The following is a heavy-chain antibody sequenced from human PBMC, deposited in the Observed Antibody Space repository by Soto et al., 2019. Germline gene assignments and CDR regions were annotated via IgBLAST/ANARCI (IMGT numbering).Heavy chain of an antibody. CDR1: SGSFSGHY. Sequence: EALSVTCSVYSGSFSGHYWNGIRQPPGKGLEWIGEINQSGSTNYNPSLKSRVTISLETSKNQLSLKLSSVTAADTAVYYCAAQSSRWYGMDVWGQGTKVTVYS. J-gene: IGHJ6*02. CDR3: AAQSSRWYGMDV. D-gene: IGHD6-13*01. V-gene: IGHV4-34*01. CDR2: INQSGST.